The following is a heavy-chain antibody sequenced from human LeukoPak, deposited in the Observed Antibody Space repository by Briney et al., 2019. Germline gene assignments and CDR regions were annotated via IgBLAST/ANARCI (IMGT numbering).Heavy chain of an antibody. J-gene: IGHJ5*02. CDR1: GYTFTSYA. D-gene: IGHD6-13*01. CDR3: ARDKQQLVPGWFDP. V-gene: IGHV1-18*01. CDR2: ISAYNGNT. Sequence: ASVKVSCKASGYTFTSYAISWVRQAPGQGLEWMGWISAYNGNTHYAQKVQGRVTMTTDTSTSTAYMELRSLRSDDTAVYYCARDKQQLVPGWFDPWGQGTLVTVSS.